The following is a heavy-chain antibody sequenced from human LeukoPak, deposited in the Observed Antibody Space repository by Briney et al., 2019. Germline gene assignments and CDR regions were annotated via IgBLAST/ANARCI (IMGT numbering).Heavy chain of an antibody. CDR2: IYYSGSA. D-gene: IGHD6-19*01. CDR1: GGSITSYY. V-gene: IGHV4-59*01. Sequence: PSETLSLTCTVSGGSITSYYWSWIRQPPGKGLEWIGYIYYSGSANYNPSLKSRVTMSLDTSQNQFSLKLSSVTAADTAVYVCARKVAGTIDYWGQGTLVTVSS. J-gene: IGHJ4*02. CDR3: ARKVAGTIDY.